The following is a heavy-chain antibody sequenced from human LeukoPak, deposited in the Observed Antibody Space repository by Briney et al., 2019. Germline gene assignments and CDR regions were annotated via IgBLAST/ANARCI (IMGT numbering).Heavy chain of an antibody. CDR2: IYHSGST. CDR3: ARQGGFEVFDY. J-gene: IGHJ4*02. D-gene: IGHD5-12*01. V-gene: IGHV4-38-2*02. CDR1: GYSISSGYY. Sequence: SETLSLTCTDSGYSISSGYYWGWIRQPPGKGLEWIGSIYHSGSTYYNPSLKSRVTISVDTSKNQFSLKLSSVTAADTAVYYCARQGGFEVFDYWGQGTLVTVSS.